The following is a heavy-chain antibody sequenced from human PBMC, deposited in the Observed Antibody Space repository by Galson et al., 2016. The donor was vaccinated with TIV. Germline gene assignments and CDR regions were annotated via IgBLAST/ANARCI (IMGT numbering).Heavy chain of an antibody. V-gene: IGHV1-18*04. D-gene: IGHD6-13*01. Sequence: SVKVSCKASGYTFTNYGISWVRQAPGQGLERMGWISGYDTNTEYVQKLQDRVTMTKDTSTSTAYMELRSLRYDDTAVYYCARDAPYSSSWSIDYWGQGSLVTVSS. J-gene: IGHJ4*02. CDR2: ISGYDTNT. CDR1: GYTFTNYG. CDR3: ARDAPYSSSWSIDY.